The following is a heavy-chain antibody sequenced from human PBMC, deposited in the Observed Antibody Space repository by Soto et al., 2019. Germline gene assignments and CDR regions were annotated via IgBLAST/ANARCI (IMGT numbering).Heavy chain of an antibody. CDR2: INHSGTV. V-gene: IGHV4-34*01. CDR3: ARAGAALVRGSIGGFDY. CDR1: GGAFNGYY. Sequence: QVHLQQWGAGLLKPSETLSLTCAVNGGAFNGYYWTWIRQSPGKGPQWIGEINHSGTVDYNPSLKSRVTFSIDTSKKQFSLTLTSVTAADTAVYYCARAGAALVRGSIGGFDYWGQGTLVTVSS. J-gene: IGHJ4*02. D-gene: IGHD3-10*01.